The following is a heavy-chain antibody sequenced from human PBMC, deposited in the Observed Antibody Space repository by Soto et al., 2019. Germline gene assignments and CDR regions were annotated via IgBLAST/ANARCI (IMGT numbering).Heavy chain of an antibody. CDR3: ARVTYYDFWSGSYYYGMDV. CDR1: GFAISRGYY. CDR2: INHSGST. J-gene: IGHJ6*02. Sequence: PSETLSLTXSVSGFAISRGYYWSWVRQPPGKGLEWIGEINHSGSTNYNPSLKSRVTISVDTSKNQFSLKLSSVTAADTAVYYCARVTYYDFWSGSYYYGMDVWGQGTTVTVSS. V-gene: IGHV4-4*02. D-gene: IGHD3-3*01.